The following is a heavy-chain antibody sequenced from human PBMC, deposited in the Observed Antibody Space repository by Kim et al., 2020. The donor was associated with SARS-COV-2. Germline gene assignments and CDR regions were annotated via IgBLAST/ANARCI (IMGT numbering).Heavy chain of an antibody. CDR1: GGTFSSYA. CDR3: ARGIRIVATTESRDGLKHYYYGMDV. D-gene: IGHD5-12*01. V-gene: IGHV1-69*04. J-gene: IGHJ6*02. CDR2: IIPILGIA. Sequence: SVKVSCKASGGTFSSYAISWVRQAPGQGLEWMGRIIPILGIANYAQKFQGRVTITADKSTSTAYMELSSLRSEDTAVYYCARGIRIVATTESRDGLKHYYYGMDVWGQGTTVTVSS.